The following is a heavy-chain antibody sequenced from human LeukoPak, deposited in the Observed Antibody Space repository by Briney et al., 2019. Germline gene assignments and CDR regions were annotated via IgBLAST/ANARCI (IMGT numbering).Heavy chain of an antibody. D-gene: IGHD3-10*01. Sequence: PGGSLRLSCAASGFTFSSYEMNWVRQAPGKGLEWVSYISSSGSTIYYADSVKGRFTISRDNAKNSLYLQMNSLRAEDTAVYYCARDRRGSYYNVAYYYYMDVWGKGTTVTVSS. CDR1: GFTFSSYE. V-gene: IGHV3-48*03. CDR2: ISSSGSTI. J-gene: IGHJ6*03. CDR3: ARDRRGSYYNVAYYYYMDV.